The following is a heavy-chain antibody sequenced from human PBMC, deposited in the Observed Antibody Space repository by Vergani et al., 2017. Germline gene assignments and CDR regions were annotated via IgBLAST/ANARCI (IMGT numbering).Heavy chain of an antibody. Sequence: DVDLVESGGGLVQPGGSRRLSCAASGFTFSSYSMNWVRQAPGKGLELVSSISSSSSYIDYADSMKGRFTISRDNAKNSLYLQMNSLRAEDTAVYYFARAQQQRLNNWFDPWGQGTLVTVSS. CDR1: GFTFSSYS. V-gene: IGHV3-21*01. CDR3: ARAQQQRLNNWFDP. D-gene: IGHD6-25*01. J-gene: IGHJ5*02. CDR2: ISSSSSYI.